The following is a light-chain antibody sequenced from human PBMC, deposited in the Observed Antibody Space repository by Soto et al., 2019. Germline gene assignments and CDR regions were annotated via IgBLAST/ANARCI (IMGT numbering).Light chain of an antibody. CDR1: SSDVGSFNY. CDR3: VSYATSTTLYV. J-gene: IGLJ1*01. CDR2: EVT. V-gene: IGLV2-14*01. Sequence: QSALTQPASVSASPGQSITISCTATSSDVGSFNYVSWYQHHPGKAPKLMIYEVTSRPSGVPNRFSGSKSGNTASLTISGLQAEDEADYYCVSYATSTTLYVFGSGTKVTVL.